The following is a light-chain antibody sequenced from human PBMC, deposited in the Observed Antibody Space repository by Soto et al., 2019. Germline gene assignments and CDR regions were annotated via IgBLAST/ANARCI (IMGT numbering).Light chain of an antibody. J-gene: IGKJ2*01. CDR1: QSVSSN. CDR3: QQYNNWPREGYT. Sequence: EIVMTQSPATLSVSPGERATLSCRASQSVSSNLAWYQQKPGQAPRLLIYGASTRATGIPARFSGSGSGTEFTLTISSLQSEDFVVYYCQQYNNWPREGYTFGQGTKLEIK. V-gene: IGKV3-15*01. CDR2: GAS.